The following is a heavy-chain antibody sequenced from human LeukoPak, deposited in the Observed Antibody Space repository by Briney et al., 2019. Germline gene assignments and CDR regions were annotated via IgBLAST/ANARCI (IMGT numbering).Heavy chain of an antibody. Sequence: ASVKVSCKASGYTFTGYYMHWVRQAPGQGLEWMGRINPNSGGTNYAQKFQGRVTMTRDTSISTAYMELSRLRSDDTAVYYCARESVVPAAPVFDYWGQGTLVTVSS. J-gene: IGHJ4*02. V-gene: IGHV1-2*06. CDR3: ARESVVPAAPVFDY. CDR1: GYTFTGYY. D-gene: IGHD2-2*01. CDR2: INPNSGGT.